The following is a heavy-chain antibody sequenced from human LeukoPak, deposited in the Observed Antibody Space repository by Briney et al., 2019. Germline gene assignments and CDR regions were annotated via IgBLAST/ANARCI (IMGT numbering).Heavy chain of an antibody. CDR2: IRSKAYGGTT. CDR3: TRSRRWLLPYFDY. J-gene: IGHJ4*02. Sequence: GGSLRLSCTATGFTFGDYAMSWFRQAPGKGLEWVGFIRSKAYGGTTEYAASVKGRFTISRDDSKSIAYLQMNSLKTEDTAVYYCTRSRRWLLPYFDYWGQGTLVTVSS. CDR1: GFTFGDYA. D-gene: IGHD3-22*01. V-gene: IGHV3-49*03.